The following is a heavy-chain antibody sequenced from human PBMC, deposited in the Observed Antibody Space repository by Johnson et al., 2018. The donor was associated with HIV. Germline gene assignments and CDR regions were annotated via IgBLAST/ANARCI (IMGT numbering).Heavy chain of an antibody. V-gene: IGHV3-15*01. Sequence: MQLVESGGGLAKPAWSPRLSCAASGFTFSNAWMSWVRQAPGKGLEWVGRIKSKTDGGTTDYAAPVKGRFTISRDDSKNTLYLQMNSLKTEDTAVYYCAREARRYHYDSSNDAFDLWGQGTMVAVSS. CDR2: IKSKTDGGTT. D-gene: IGHD3-22*01. CDR1: GFTFSNAW. J-gene: IGHJ3*01. CDR3: AREARRYHYDSSNDAFDL.